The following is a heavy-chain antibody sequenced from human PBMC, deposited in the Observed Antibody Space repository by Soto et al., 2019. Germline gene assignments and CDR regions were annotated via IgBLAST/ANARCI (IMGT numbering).Heavy chain of an antibody. CDR3: ARQSVGYGVLVPSNWFDP. V-gene: IGHV1-69*12. CDR2: IIPIFGTA. Sequence: QVQLVQSGAEVKKPGSSVKVSCKASGGTFSSYAISWVRQAPGQGLEWMGGIIPIFGTANYAQKFQGRVTITAYESTSTAYMELSSLRSEDTAVYYCARQSVGYGVLVPSNWFDPWGQGTLVTVSS. CDR1: GGTFSSYA. D-gene: IGHD2-2*01. J-gene: IGHJ5*02.